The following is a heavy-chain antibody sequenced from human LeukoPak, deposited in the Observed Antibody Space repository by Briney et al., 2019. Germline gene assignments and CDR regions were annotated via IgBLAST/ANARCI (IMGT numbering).Heavy chain of an antibody. CDR1: GFTFTTYG. CDR2: IQPDGSEQ. Sequence: GGSLRLSCAASGFTFTTYGMHWVAQAPGKGLGWVGNIQPDGSEQYPVDSVKGRFTISRDNSRNSLFLQMSSLRVEDAAVYYCASQSFARFDPWGQGTLVTVCS. D-gene: IGHD3-16*01. J-gene: IGHJ5*02. V-gene: IGHV3-7*01. CDR3: ASQSFARFDP.